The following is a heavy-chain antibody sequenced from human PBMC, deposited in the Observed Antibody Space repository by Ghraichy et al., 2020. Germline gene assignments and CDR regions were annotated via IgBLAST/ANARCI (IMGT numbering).Heavy chain of an antibody. CDR3: IRTTDRSNWYLDY. CDR2: IRRKTYGGTS. D-gene: IGHD6-13*01. CDR1: GFTFGDYA. Sequence: GGSLRLSCTASGFTFGDYAMTWVRQAPGKGLEWVGFIRRKTYGGTSEYAASVKGRFTISRDDSNSIAYLQMNSLKTEDTAVYYCIRTTDRSNWYLDYWGQGTLVSVSS. V-gene: IGHV3-49*04. J-gene: IGHJ4*02.